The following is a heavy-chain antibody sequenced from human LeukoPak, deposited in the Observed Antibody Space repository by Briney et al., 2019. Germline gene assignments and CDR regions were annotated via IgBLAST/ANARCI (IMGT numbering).Heavy chain of an antibody. V-gene: IGHV3-9*01. CDR3: AKAPTRGWYGLVDY. D-gene: IGHD6-19*01. Sequence: SGGSLRLSCAASGFTFDDYAMHWVRQAPGKGLEGVSGISWNSGSIGYADSVRGRFTISRDNAKNSLYLQMDSLRAEDTALYYCAKAPTRGWYGLVDYWGQGTLVTVSS. J-gene: IGHJ4*02. CDR1: GFTFDDYA. CDR2: ISWNSGSI.